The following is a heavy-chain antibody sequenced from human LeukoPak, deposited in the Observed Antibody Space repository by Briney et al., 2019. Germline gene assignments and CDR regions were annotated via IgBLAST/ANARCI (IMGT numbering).Heavy chain of an antibody. CDR1: GGSISSYY. V-gene: IGHV4-59*08. CDR2: IYYSGST. Sequence: PSETLSLTCTVSGGSISSYYWSWIRQPPGKGLEWIGYIYYSGSTNYNPSLKSRVTISVDTSKNQFSLKLSSVTAADTAVYYCARHARKEWLQPDFAYWAQGTLVTVSA. J-gene: IGHJ4*02. D-gene: IGHD5-24*01. CDR3: ARHARKEWLQPDFAY.